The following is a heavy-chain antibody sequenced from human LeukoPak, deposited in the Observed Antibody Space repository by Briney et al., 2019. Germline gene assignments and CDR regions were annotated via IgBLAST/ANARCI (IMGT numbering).Heavy chain of an antibody. V-gene: IGHV3-21*01. D-gene: IGHD2-8*01. CDR2: ISSSSSYI. CDR3: ARVDIVLMVYAFDY. Sequence: GGSLRLSCAASGFTFSSYSMNWVRQAPGKGLEWVSSISSSSSYIYYADSVKGRFTISRDNAKNSLYLQMNSLRAEDTAVYYCARVDIVLMVYAFDYWGQGTLVTVSS. J-gene: IGHJ4*02. CDR1: GFTFSSYS.